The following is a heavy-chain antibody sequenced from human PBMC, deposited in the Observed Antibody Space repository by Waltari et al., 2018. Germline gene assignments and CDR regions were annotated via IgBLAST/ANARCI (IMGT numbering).Heavy chain of an antibody. CDR1: GFDFSDYA. V-gene: IGHV3-21*03. Sequence: EVRLAESGGGLVKPGGSLGLSGNASGFDFSDYAMNWVRQAPGTGLEWVSSIGGTHSNIFYADSVKGRFTVSRDNAKNSLYLQMDNLRAEDSGLYFCTRDLYGSGGDWFDPWGQGTLVTVSS. CDR2: IGGTHSNI. D-gene: IGHD3-10*01. J-gene: IGHJ5*02. CDR3: TRDLYGSGGDWFDP.